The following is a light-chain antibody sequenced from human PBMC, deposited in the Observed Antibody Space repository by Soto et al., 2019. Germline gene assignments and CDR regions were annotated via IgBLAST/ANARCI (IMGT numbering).Light chain of an antibody. CDR2: GAS. V-gene: IGKV3-15*01. CDR3: QQYNNWPPWT. J-gene: IGKJ1*01. CDR1: QSVSSN. Sequence: DIVMTQSPATLSVSPVERATLSCRASQSVSSNLAWYQQKPGQAPRLLIYGASTRATGIPARFSGSGSGTEFTLTISSLQSEDFAVYYCQQYNNWPPWTFGQGTKVDI.